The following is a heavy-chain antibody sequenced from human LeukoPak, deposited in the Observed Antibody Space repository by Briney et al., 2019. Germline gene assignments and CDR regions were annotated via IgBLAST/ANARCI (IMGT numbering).Heavy chain of an antibody. D-gene: IGHD1-1*01. J-gene: IGHJ4*02. CDR3: ARVARERVGGVYYFDY. CDR2: IGTAGDT. CDR1: GFTFSDYD. Sequence: GGSLRLSCAASGFTFSDYDMHWVRQATGKGLEWVSAIGTAGDTYYTGSVKGRFTISRENAKNSLYLQMNSLRAGGTAVYYCARVARERVGGVYYFDYWGQGTLVTVSS. V-gene: IGHV3-13*01.